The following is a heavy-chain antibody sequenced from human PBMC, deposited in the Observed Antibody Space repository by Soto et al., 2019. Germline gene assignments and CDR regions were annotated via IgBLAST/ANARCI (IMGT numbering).Heavy chain of an antibody. CDR3: ASAYGGHDAFDI. D-gene: IGHD4-17*01. CDR2: ISAYNGNT. Sequence: ASVKVSCKASGYTFTSYGISWVRQAPGQGLEWMGWISAYNGNTNYAQKLQGRVTMTTDTSTSTAYMELRSLRSDDTALYYGASAYGGHDAFDIWGQGTMVTVSS. J-gene: IGHJ3*02. CDR1: GYTFTSYG. V-gene: IGHV1-18*01.